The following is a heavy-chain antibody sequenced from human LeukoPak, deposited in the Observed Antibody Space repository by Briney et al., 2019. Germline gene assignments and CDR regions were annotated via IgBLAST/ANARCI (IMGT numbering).Heavy chain of an antibody. Sequence: PGGSLRLSCAASGFTFSIYSMNWVRQAPGKGLEWVSYIASSTSTRSYADSVKGRFTISRDNAKNSLYLQMNSLRAEDTAVYYCASILGYCTGSTCTNDFWGQGTLVTVSS. CDR1: GFTFSIYS. V-gene: IGHV3-48*01. CDR3: ASILGYCTGSTCTNDF. J-gene: IGHJ4*02. D-gene: IGHD2-15*01. CDR2: IASSTSTR.